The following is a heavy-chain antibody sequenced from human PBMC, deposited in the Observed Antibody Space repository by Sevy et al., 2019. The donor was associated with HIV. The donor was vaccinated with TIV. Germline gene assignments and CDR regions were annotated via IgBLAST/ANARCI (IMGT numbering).Heavy chain of an antibody. CDR2: IYYSGST. Sequence: SETLSLTCTVSGGSISSYYWSWIRQPPGKGLEWIGHIYYSGSTNYNPSLKSRVTISVDTSKNQFSLKLSSVTAADTAVYYCAGSFGVENFDYWGQGTLVTVSS. V-gene: IGHV4-59*01. CDR1: GGSISSYY. D-gene: IGHD3-3*01. J-gene: IGHJ4*02. CDR3: AGSFGVENFDY.